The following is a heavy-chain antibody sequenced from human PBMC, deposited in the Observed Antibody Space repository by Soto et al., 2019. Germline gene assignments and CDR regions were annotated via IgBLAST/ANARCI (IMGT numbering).Heavy chain of an antibody. CDR1: GFTFSSYA. CDR2: ISGSGGST. J-gene: IGHJ6*04. V-gene: IGHV3-23*01. Sequence: SGGSLRLSCAASGFTFSSYAMSWVRQAPGKGLEWVSAISGSGGSTYYADSVKGRFTISRDNSKNTLYLQMNSLRAEDTAVYYCAKDPRYNWNFGGIDVWGEGTTVTVFS. D-gene: IGHD1-7*01. CDR3: AKDPRYNWNFGGIDV.